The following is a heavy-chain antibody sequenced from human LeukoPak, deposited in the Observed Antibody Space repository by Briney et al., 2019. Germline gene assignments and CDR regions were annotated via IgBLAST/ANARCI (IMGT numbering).Heavy chain of an antibody. Sequence: ASVKVSCKASGYTFTSYGISWVRQAPGQGLEWMGWISGYNDKTGYSQKFQGRVTMTTDTSTSTAYLDLRSLRSDDTAVYYCARDSLPGLSQLEFDYWGQGTLVTVSS. V-gene: IGHV1-18*01. CDR2: ISGYNDKT. CDR1: GYTFTSYG. J-gene: IGHJ4*02. D-gene: IGHD1-1*01. CDR3: ARDSLPGLSQLEFDY.